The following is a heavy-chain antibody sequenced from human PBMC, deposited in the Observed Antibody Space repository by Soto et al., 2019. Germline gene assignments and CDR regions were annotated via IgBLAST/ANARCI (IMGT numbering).Heavy chain of an antibody. CDR3: AKNTYNGVYRGDAFDS. CDR1: GFTFTSSG. CDR2: APYDAYSL. J-gene: IGHJ4*02. D-gene: IGHD5-12*01. Sequence: QVHLAESGGGEAQPGGSLRLSCFAAGFTFTSSGMNWVRQVPGRGLEWVALAPYDAYSLSYAESVRGRFIISRDNSNNSILLQMNRLRPDDTGVYYCAKNTYNGVYRGDAFDSWGQGIHVTVSS. V-gene: IGHV3-30*02.